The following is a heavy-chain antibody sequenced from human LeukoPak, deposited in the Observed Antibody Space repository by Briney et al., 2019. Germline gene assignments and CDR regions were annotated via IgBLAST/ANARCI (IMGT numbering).Heavy chain of an antibody. D-gene: IGHD2-15*01. Sequence: SETLSLTCTVSGGSISSYYWSWIRQPAGKGLEWIGRIYTSGSTNYNPSLTSRGTISVDKSKNHFSLKLRSVTAADTAVYYCAGEYCSGGSCFINWFDPWGQGTLVTVSS. CDR3: AGEYCSGGSCFINWFDP. CDR1: GGSISSYY. J-gene: IGHJ5*02. V-gene: IGHV4-4*07. CDR2: IYTSGST.